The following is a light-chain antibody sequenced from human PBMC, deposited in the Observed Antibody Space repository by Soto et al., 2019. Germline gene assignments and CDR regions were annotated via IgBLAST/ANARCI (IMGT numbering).Light chain of an antibody. CDR1: QSISSW. CDR2: DAS. V-gene: IGKV1-5*01. CDR3: QQYSTYPWT. Sequence: DIHMTDSPSTLSASVLDRVSITCRASQSISSWLAWYQQKPGKAPKVLIFDASSLESGVPSRFSGSGSATEFTLTISSLQPDDFATYYCQQYSTYPWTFGQGTKVDI. J-gene: IGKJ1*01.